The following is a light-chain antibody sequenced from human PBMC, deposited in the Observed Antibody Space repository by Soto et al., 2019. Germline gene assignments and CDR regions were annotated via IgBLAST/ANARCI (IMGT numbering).Light chain of an antibody. CDR3: LQDYGDSWT. V-gene: IGKV1-6*01. CDR2: AAS. CDR1: RDVGSD. J-gene: IGKJ1*01. Sequence: QMTRSPSSLSASVGEKIIITCRASRDVGSDVSWYQQKPGQAPKLLIYAASNLYTGVSSRFSGSRSGTEFTLTISSLQPEDFASYYCLQDYGDSWTFGQGTKVDIK.